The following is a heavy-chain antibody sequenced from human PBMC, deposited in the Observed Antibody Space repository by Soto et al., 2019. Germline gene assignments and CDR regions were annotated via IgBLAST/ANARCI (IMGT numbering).Heavy chain of an antibody. J-gene: IGHJ5*01. Sequence: EVQLLASGGGLVQPGGSLRLSCAASGFTFSSYVMSWVRQAPGKGLEWVSAISGGHTTYYADSVKGRFTISRDNSKNTLYLQMNSLRAEDTALYYCAKDYESESYSGKYAIDSWGQGTLVSVST. D-gene: IGHD1-26*01. V-gene: IGHV3-23*01. CDR3: AKDYESESYSGKYAIDS. CDR2: ISGGHTT. CDR1: GFTFSSYV.